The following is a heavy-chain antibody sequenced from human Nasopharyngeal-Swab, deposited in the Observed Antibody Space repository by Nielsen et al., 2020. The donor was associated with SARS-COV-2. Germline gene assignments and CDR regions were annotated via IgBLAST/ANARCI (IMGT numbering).Heavy chain of an antibody. CDR3: AASRGPGSYYYGSGDQSMDV. CDR1: GYSFTSYW. J-gene: IGHJ6*02. Sequence: GESLKISCKGSGYSFTSYWISWVRQMPGKGLEWMGRIDPSDSYTNYNPSFQGHVTISADKSISTAYLQWSSLKASDTAMYYCAASRGPGSYYYGSGDQSMDVWGQGTTVTVSS. D-gene: IGHD3-10*01. V-gene: IGHV5-10-1*01. CDR2: IDPSDSYT.